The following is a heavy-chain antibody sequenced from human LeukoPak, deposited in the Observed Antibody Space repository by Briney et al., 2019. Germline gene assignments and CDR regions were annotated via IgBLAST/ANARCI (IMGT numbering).Heavy chain of an antibody. Sequence: PSETLSLTCVVYGESFSGYYWSWIRQPPGKGLEWIGEINHSGSTNYNPSLKSRVTISVDTSKNQFSLKLSSVTAADTAVYYCARGPYGDYPRLNYWGQGTLVTVSS. D-gene: IGHD4-17*01. J-gene: IGHJ4*02. V-gene: IGHV4-34*01. CDR3: ARGPYGDYPRLNY. CDR2: INHSGST. CDR1: GESFSGYY.